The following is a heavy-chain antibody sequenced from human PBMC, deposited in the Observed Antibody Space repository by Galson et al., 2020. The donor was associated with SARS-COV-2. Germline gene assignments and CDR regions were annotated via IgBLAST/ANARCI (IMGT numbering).Heavy chain of an antibody. CDR3: ARAYGDYYFGY. J-gene: IGHJ4*02. D-gene: IGHD4-17*01. Sequence: GGSLRLSCAASGFTFSSYAMHWVRQAPGKGLEWVAVIYSGGSTYYADSVKGRFTISRHNSKNTLYLQMNSLRAEDTAVYYCARAYGDYYFGYWGQGTLVTVSS. CDR1: GFTFSSYA. V-gene: IGHV3-53*04. CDR2: IYSGGST.